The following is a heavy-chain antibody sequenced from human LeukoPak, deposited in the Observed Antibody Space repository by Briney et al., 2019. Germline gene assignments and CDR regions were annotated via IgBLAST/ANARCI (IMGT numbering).Heavy chain of an antibody. D-gene: IGHD3-10*01. CDR3: AARPGDLAVPFDY. CDR2: ISGSGDIT. J-gene: IGHJ4*02. CDR1: GFTFGTHA. V-gene: IGHV3-23*01. Sequence: GGSLRLSCGASGFTFGTHAMTWVRQAPGKGLECVSLISGSGDITYYAHSLKDRFTISRDNSKNTLYLQMHSLRAEDTAVYYCAARPGDLAVPFDYWGQGTLVTVSS.